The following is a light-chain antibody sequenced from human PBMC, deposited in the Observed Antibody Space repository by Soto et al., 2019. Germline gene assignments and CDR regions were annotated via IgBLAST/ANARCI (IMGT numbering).Light chain of an antibody. Sequence: EILLTQSPGTLSLSPGERATLSCRASQSVSSNFLAWYKHKPGQAPRLLIYGASSRTTGIPDRFSGSGSGSDCTLTISRLESEDFVVFYCQQYGDSLVTFGPGTKVDI. CDR2: GAS. CDR1: QSVSSNF. V-gene: IGKV3-20*01. CDR3: QQYGDSLVT. J-gene: IGKJ3*01.